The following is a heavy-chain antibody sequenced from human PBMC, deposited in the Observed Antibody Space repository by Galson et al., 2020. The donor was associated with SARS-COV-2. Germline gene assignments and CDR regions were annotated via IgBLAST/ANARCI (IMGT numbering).Heavy chain of an antibody. J-gene: IGHJ6*03. CDR2: IRYDGVNR. CDR1: GFPFSSFG. CDR3: VRDGVAFNTFSHYYYMDV. V-gene: IGHV3-30*02. D-gene: IGHD2-2*02. Sequence: GGSLRLSCAASGFPFSSFGMYWVRQAPGKGLEWVSFIRYDGVNRNYVDSVKGRFTISRDNSKNALYLQMNSLRTEDTAVYYCVRDGVAFNTFSHYYYMDVWGKGTTVIVS.